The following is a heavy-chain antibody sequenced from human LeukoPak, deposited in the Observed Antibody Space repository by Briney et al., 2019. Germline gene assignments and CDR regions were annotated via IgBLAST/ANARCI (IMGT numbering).Heavy chain of an antibody. D-gene: IGHD3-16*01. V-gene: IGHV4-59*01. Sequence: SETLSLTCAVSGGSINNFWSWIRQPPGKGLEWIGYISYSGSTKYNPSLKSRVTISVDTSKNQFSLKLNSVTTADTAVYYCARDNYGGVTKFDPWGQGALVTVSS. CDR3: ARDNYGGVTKFDP. J-gene: IGHJ5*02. CDR1: GGSINNF. CDR2: ISYSGST.